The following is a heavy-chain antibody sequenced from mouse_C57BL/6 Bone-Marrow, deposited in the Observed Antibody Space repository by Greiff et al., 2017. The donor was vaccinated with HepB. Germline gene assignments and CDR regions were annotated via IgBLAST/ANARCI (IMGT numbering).Heavy chain of an antibody. Sequence: QVQLQQPGAELVKPGASVKMSCQASGYTFTSYWITWVKQRPGQGLEWIVDIYPGSGRTNYNEKFKSKATLTVDTSSSTAYMQLSSLTSEASAVYDCARWLRRSDYWGQGTTLTVSS. D-gene: IGHD2-2*01. V-gene: IGHV1-55*01. CDR1: GYTFTSYW. J-gene: IGHJ2*01. CDR3: ARWLRRSDY. CDR2: IYPGSGRT.